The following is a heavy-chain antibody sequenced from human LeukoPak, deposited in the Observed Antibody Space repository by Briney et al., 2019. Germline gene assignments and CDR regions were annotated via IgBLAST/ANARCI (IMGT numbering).Heavy chain of an antibody. CDR2: ISYVGSNK. Sequence: PGRCLRLSCAASGFTFGSYAMHWVRQAPGEGLGCVAVISYVGSNKYYADPVKGRFTISRDHSTNTLYLQMNSLRAEDTAVYYCARAREVGGSYYWFDPWGQGTLVTVSS. J-gene: IGHJ5*02. D-gene: IGHD1-26*01. V-gene: IGHV3-30*04. CDR3: ARAREVGGSYYWFDP. CDR1: GFTFGSYA.